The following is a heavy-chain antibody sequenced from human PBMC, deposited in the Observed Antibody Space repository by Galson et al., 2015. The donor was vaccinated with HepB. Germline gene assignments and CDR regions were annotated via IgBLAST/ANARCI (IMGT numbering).Heavy chain of an antibody. D-gene: IGHD3-3*01. V-gene: IGHV1-18*01. CDR1: GYTFTSYG. CDR3: ARDGLYDFWSGYYPFYYYYYYMDV. Sequence: SVKVSCKASGYTFTSYGISWVRQAPGQGLEWMGWISAYNGNTNYAQKLQGRVTMTTDTSTSTAYMELRSLRSDDTAVYYCARDGLYDFWSGYYPFYYYYYYMDVWGQGTMVTVSS. J-gene: IGHJ6*03. CDR2: ISAYNGNT.